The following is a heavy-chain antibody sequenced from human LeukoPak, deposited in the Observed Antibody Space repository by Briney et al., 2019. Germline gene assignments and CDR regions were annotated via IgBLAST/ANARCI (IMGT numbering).Heavy chain of an antibody. CDR1: GFSFGTHS. Sequence: GGSLRLSCAASGFSFGTHSMSWVRQGPGKGLEWVPAISGSGGGTYYADSVKGRFTISRDNSKNTLFLQMNSLRPEDTAVYYCAKYLQPSGSPYALDFWGQGTMVTVSS. CDR3: AKYLQPSGSPYALDF. V-gene: IGHV3-23*01. D-gene: IGHD5-12*01. CDR2: ISGSGGGT. J-gene: IGHJ3*01.